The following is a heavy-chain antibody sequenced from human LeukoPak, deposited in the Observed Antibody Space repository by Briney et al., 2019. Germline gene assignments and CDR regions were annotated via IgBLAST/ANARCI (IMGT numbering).Heavy chain of an antibody. CDR2: ISWNSGSI. V-gene: IGHV3-9*01. CDR3: AKDTGHGCSGGSCYSEFDY. CDR1: GFTFDDYA. J-gene: IGHJ4*02. Sequence: PGRSLRLSCAAPGFTFDDYAMHWVRQAPGKGLEWVSGISWNSGSIGYADSVKGRFTISRDNAKNSLYLQMNSLRAEDTALYYCAKDTGHGCSGGSCYSEFDYWGQGTLVTVSS. D-gene: IGHD2-15*01.